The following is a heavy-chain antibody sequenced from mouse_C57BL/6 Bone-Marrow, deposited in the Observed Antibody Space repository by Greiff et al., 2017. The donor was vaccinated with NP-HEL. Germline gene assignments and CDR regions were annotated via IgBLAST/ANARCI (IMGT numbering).Heavy chain of an antibody. CDR2: ISSGGSYT. CDR3: ARHPNYYGSSHYYAMDY. CDR1: GFTFSSYG. J-gene: IGHJ4*01. Sequence: EVQLVESGGDLVKPGGSLKLSCAASGFTFSSYGMSWVRQTPDKRLEWVATISSGGSYTYYPDSVKGRFTISRDNAKNTLYLQMSSLKSEDTAMYYGARHPNYYGSSHYYAMDYWGQGTSVTVSS. D-gene: IGHD1-1*01. V-gene: IGHV5-6*01.